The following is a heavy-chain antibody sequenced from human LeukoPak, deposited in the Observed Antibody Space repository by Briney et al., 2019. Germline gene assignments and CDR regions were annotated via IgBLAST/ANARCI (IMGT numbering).Heavy chain of an antibody. J-gene: IGHJ6*03. CDR1: GGSISSGSYY. D-gene: IGHD3-22*01. V-gene: IGHV4-61*01. CDR2: MFYGGST. CDR3: ARLSGFYYYYYMDV. Sequence: SETLSLTCTVSGGSISSGSYYWSWIRQPPGKGLEWIGYMFYGGSTNYNPSLKSRVTISIDTSKNQFSLKLSSVTAADTALYYCARLSGFYYYYYMDVWGIGTTVTVSS.